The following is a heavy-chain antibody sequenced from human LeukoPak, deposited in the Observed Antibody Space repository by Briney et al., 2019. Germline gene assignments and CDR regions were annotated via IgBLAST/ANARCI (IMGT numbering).Heavy chain of an antibody. CDR3: ARKFLGSRGYCFDY. Sequence: ASVKVSCKASGYTFTSYDINWVRQATGQGLEWMGWMNPNSGNTGYSQKLQGRIIMTRNSSISTAYMELSSLRSEDTAVYYCARKFLGSRGYCFDYWGQGTLVTVSS. CDR2: MNPNSGNT. V-gene: IGHV1-8*01. J-gene: IGHJ4*02. CDR1: GYTFTSYD. D-gene: IGHD3-10*01.